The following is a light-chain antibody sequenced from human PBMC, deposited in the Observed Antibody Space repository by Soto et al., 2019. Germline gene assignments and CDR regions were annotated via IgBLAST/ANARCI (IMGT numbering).Light chain of an antibody. V-gene: IGKV3-15*01. CDR2: GAS. CDR1: QSVSSY. Sequence: EIVLTQSPATLSVPLGKTGTPCCGSSQSVSSYLAWYQQKPGQAPRLLIYGASTRATDIPARFSGSGSGTEFTLTISSLQSEDFAVYHCQYYDRSPPVTFGQGTRLEIK. J-gene: IGKJ5*01. CDR3: QYYDRSPPVT.